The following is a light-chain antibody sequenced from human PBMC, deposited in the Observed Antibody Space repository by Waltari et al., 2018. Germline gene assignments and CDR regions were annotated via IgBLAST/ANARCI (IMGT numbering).Light chain of an antibody. CDR1: KSLSHTH. Sequence: EIVLTQYPGTRSLSPGERASLSCRASKSLSHTHLAWSQQKPGQAPRLLIYGAANRATGIPDRFSGSGSGTDFTLTISRLEPEDFAVYYCQQYGSSLWTFGQGTKVEIK. CDR2: GAA. CDR3: QQYGSSLWT. J-gene: IGKJ1*01. V-gene: IGKV3-20*01.